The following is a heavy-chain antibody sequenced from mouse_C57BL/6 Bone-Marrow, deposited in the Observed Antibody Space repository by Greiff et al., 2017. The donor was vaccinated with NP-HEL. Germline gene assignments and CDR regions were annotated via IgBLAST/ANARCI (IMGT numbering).Heavy chain of an antibody. CDR1: GYAFTNYL. V-gene: IGHV1-54*01. J-gene: IGHJ1*03. CDR2: INPGSGGT. Sequence: QVHVKQSGAELVRPGTSVKVSCKASGYAFTNYLIEWVKQRPGQGLEWIGVINPGSGGTNYNEKFKGKATLTADKSSSTAYMQLSSLTSEDSAVYFCARGDGYYIYWYFDVWGTGTTVTVSS. CDR3: ARGDGYYIYWYFDV. D-gene: IGHD2-3*01.